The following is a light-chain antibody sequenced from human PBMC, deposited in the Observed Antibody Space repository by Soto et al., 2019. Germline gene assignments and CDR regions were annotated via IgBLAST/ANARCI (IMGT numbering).Light chain of an antibody. J-gene: IGKJ2*01. CDR3: QQYNSWPPPYT. V-gene: IGKV3-15*01. CDR2: GAS. CDR1: QSVSSN. Sequence: EIVMTQSPATLSVSPGERATLSCRASQSVSSNLAWDQQKPGQAPRLLIYGASTRATGIPARFSGRGSGTELTLTISSLQSEDFAVYYCQQYNSWPPPYTFGQGTKLEIK.